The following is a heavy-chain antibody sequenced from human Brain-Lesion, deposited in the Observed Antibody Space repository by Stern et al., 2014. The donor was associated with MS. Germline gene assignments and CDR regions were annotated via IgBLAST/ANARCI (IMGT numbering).Heavy chain of an antibody. V-gene: IGHV1-2*02. CDR3: ARDQRGITIFGVVTDYYYLGMDV. CDR2: INPNTGGT. D-gene: IGHD3-3*01. CDR1: GYIFTGYY. Sequence: VQLVESGAEVKKPGASVKVSCKTSGYIFTGYYIHWVRQAPGQGLEWMAWINPNTGGTNYAQKFQGRVTMSMDTSISTAYVELSSLTSDDTAVYYCARDQRGITIFGVVTDYYYLGMDVWGQGTTVTVSS. J-gene: IGHJ6*02.